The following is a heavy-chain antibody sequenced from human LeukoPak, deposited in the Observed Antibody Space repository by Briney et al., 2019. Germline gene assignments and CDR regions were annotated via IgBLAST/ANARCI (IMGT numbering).Heavy chain of an antibody. D-gene: IGHD5-12*01. Sequence: SGTLSLTCTVSGGSISSSTYYWGWIRQPPGKGLEWIGTIYSSGSTYYNPSLKSRVTISVDTSKNQFSLKLNSVTAADTAVYYCARDPYSGYGRFDYWGQGTLVTVSS. J-gene: IGHJ4*02. CDR2: IYSSGST. CDR1: GGSISSSTYY. V-gene: IGHV4-39*07. CDR3: ARDPYSGYGRFDY.